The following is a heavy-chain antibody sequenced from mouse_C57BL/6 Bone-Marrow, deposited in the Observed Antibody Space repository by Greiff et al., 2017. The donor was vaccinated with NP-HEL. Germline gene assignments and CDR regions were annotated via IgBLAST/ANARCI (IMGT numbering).Heavy chain of an antibody. V-gene: IGHV1-81*01. CDR3: ARSNYYGTPFAY. Sequence: QVQLQQSGAELARPGASVKLSCKASGYTFTSYGISWVKQRPGQGLEWIGEIYPSSGYTYYNEKFKGKSTLTVDKSSSTAYMELRSLTSEDSAVYFCARSNYYGTPFAYWGQGTLVTVSA. CDR2: IYPSSGYT. CDR1: GYTFTSYG. J-gene: IGHJ3*01. D-gene: IGHD1-1*01.